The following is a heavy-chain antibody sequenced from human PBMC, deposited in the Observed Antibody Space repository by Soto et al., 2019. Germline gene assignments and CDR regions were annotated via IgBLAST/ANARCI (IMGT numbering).Heavy chain of an antibody. CDR1: GFTFSSHG. CDR2: IWYDGSNK. Sequence: QVQLVESGGGVVQPGRSLRLSCAASGFTFSSHGMHWVRQAPGKGLEWVAVIWYDGSNKYYADSVKGRFTISRDDSKNMVYLQMTGLRADNTAVYYCVRDGWYSIQAPYWGQGTLVTVSS. CDR3: VRDGWYSIQAPY. J-gene: IGHJ4*02. D-gene: IGHD6-19*01. V-gene: IGHV3-33*01.